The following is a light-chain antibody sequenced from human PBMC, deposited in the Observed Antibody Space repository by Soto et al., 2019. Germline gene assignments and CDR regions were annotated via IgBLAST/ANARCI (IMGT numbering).Light chain of an antibody. Sequence: QSALTQPASVSGSPGQSITISCTGTSSDVGGYNYVSWYQQHPGKAPKLMIYDVSNRPSGVSNRFSGSKSGNTASLTISGLQAEDAADYYCSSYTGSSTLDVVFGGGTKVTVL. V-gene: IGLV2-14*01. J-gene: IGLJ2*01. CDR2: DVS. CDR1: SSDVGGYNY. CDR3: SSYTGSSTLDVV.